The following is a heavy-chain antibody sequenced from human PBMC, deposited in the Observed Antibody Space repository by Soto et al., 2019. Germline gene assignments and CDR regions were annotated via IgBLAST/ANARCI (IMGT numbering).Heavy chain of an antibody. J-gene: IGHJ6*03. CDR3: AKEMITFGDFNYYYMDV. CDR1: GFTFDQYT. Sequence: DVQLVESGGGLVQPGRSLRLAYAASGFTFDQYTMHWVRQAPGKGLEWVSSITWHSGTIGYADSVKGRFTISRDNAKNSLYLQMNSLRGEDTALYYCAKEMITFGDFNYYYMDVWGNGTTVTVSS. D-gene: IGHD3-16*01. V-gene: IGHV3-9*01. CDR2: ITWHSGTI.